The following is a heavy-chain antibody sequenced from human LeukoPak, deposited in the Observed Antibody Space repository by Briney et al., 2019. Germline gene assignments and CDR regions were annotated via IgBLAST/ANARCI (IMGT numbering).Heavy chain of an antibody. J-gene: IGHJ4*02. Sequence: GGSPRLSCVVSEFISTTYWVNWVRQAPGKGLEWVANIKEDGSEKHYVGSVEGRFSVSRDYAKNSLSLQMNSLRGEDTAVYYCAVGSGWLSDYRSQGTLVTVSS. D-gene: IGHD6-19*01. CDR1: EFISTTYW. CDR3: AVGSGWLSDY. V-gene: IGHV3-7*03. CDR2: IKEDGSEK.